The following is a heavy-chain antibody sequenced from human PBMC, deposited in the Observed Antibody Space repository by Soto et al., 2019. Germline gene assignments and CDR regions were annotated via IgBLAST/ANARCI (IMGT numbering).Heavy chain of an antibody. CDR3: AHSLSLAFSGGYDFWSGYYRYAFDI. D-gene: IGHD3-3*01. CDR2: IYWDDDK. CDR1: GFSLSTSGVG. V-gene: IGHV2-5*02. J-gene: IGHJ3*02. Sequence: SGPTLVNPTQTLTLTCTFSGFSLSTSGVGVGWIRQPPGKALEWLALIYWDDDKRYSPPLKSRLTITKDTSKNQVVLTMTNMDPVDTATYYCAHSLSLAFSGGYDFWSGYYRYAFDIWGQGTMVTVSS.